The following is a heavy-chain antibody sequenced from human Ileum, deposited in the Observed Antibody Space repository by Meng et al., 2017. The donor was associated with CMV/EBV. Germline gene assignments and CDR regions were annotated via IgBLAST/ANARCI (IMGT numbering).Heavy chain of an antibody. D-gene: IGHD3-22*01. Sequence: SVLTFNMYWINSVRQAPGKGLEWVANINQDGTEKYYVDYVKGRFTISRDNAKNSVYLQMNSLRAEETAVYYCARIHSDTSGYRPLDSWGQGTLVTVSS. J-gene: IGHJ4*02. CDR1: VLTFNMYW. V-gene: IGHV3-7*01. CDR3: ARIHSDTSGYRPLDS. CDR2: INQDGTEK.